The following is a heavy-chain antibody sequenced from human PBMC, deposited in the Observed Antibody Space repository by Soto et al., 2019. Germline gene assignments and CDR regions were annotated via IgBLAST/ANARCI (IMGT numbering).Heavy chain of an antibody. CDR3: ARDPPGIAAAGGG. J-gene: IGHJ6*02. CDR1: GITVSNNY. V-gene: IGHV3-66*01. CDR2: IYSNGDP. D-gene: IGHD6-13*01. Sequence: EVQLVESGGGLVQPGGSLRLSCAASGITVSNNYMSWVRQAPGKGLECVSLIYSNGDPRYADSVKGRFTISRDNSKTTVYLQMNSLRAEDTAVYYCARDPPGIAAAGGGWGQGTTVTVSS.